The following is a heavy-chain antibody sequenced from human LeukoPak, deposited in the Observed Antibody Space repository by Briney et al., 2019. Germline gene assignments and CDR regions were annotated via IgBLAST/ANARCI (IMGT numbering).Heavy chain of an antibody. CDR1: GFTFSDYY. D-gene: IGHD3-22*01. CDR3: SRHRVDSRSYYADFDC. V-gene: IGHV3-11*03. CDR2: TRGSGTYT. Sequence: GGSLRLSCAASGFTFSDYYMSWTRQAPGKGLECVLYTRGSGTYTNYADSVKGRFTISRDNAKNSLYLQMNSLRAEDTAVYYCSRHRVDSRSYYADFDCWGQGTLVTVSS. J-gene: IGHJ4*02.